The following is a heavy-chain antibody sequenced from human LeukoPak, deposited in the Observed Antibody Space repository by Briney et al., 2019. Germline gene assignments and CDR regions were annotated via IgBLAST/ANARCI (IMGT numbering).Heavy chain of an antibody. CDR1: GGSISSYY. J-gene: IGHJ5*02. V-gene: IGHV4-59*01. Sequence: PSETLSLTCTVSGGSISSYYWSWIRQPPGKGLEWIGYIYYSGSTNYNPSLKSRVTISVDTSKNQFSLKLSSVTAADTAVYYCARDRKWFDRWGQGTLVTVSS. CDR2: IYYSGST. CDR3: ARDRKWFDR.